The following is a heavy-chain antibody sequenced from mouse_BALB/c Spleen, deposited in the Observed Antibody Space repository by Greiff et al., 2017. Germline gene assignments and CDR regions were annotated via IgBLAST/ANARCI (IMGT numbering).Heavy chain of an antibody. CDR3: ARKYYGKAMDY. CDR2: IWSGGST. J-gene: IGHJ4*01. D-gene: IGHD1-1*02. CDR1: GFSLTSYG. Sequence: VQLQQSGPGLVQPSQSLSITCTVSGFSLTSYGVHWVRQSPGKGLEWLGVIWSGGSTDYNAAFISRLSISKDNSKSQVFFKMNSLQADDTAIYYRARKYYGKAMDYWGQGTSVTVSS. V-gene: IGHV2-4-1*01.